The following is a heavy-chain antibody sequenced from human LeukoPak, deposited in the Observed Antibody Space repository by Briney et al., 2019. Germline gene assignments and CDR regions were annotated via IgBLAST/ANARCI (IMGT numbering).Heavy chain of an antibody. CDR1: GFTFSSYG. D-gene: IGHD6-13*01. J-gene: IGHJ4*02. CDR2: IIGSGTST. CDR3: ARDLAGLDY. V-gene: IGHV3-23*01. Sequence: GGTLRLSCAVSGFTFSSYGMSWVRQAPGKGLEWVSAIIGSGTSTYYADSVKGRFTISRDNSKNTLYLQMNSLRAEDTAVYYCARDLAGLDYWGQGTLVTVSS.